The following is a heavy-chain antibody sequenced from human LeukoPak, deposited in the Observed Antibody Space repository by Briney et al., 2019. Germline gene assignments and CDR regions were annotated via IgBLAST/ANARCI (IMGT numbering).Heavy chain of an antibody. J-gene: IGHJ6*02. CDR2: ISGSGGST. CDR3: AKPYCGGDCYFSYYYYGMDV. Sequence: GGSLRLSCAASGFTFSSYAMSWVRQAPGKGLEWVSAISGSGGSTYYADSVKGRFTISRDNSKNTLYLQMNSLRAEDTAVYYCAKPYCGGDCYFSYYYYGMDVWGQGTTVTVSS. D-gene: IGHD2-21*02. CDR1: GFTFSSYA. V-gene: IGHV3-23*01.